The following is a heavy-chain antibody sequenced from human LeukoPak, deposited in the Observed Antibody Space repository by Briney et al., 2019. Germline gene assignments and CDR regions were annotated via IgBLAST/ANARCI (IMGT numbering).Heavy chain of an antibody. V-gene: IGHV3-30*02. D-gene: IGHD6-13*01. J-gene: IGHJ4*02. CDR3: AKDEAPGYGDSSSWYGY. CDR2: IRYDGSNK. CDR1: GFTFSSYG. Sequence: PGGSLRLSCAASGFTFSSYGMHWVRQAPGKGLEWVAFIRYDGSNKYYADSVKGRFTISRDNSKNTLYLQMNSLRAEDTAVYYCAKDEAPGYGDSSSWYGYWGQGTLVTVSS.